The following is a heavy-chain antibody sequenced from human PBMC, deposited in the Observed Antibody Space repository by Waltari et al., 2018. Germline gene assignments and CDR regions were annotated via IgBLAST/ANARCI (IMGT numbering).Heavy chain of an antibody. V-gene: IGHV3-33*01. CDR3: ASGSGSYADDAFDI. CDR1: GFTFNSYA. D-gene: IGHD6-19*01. CDR2: RWYDGSHK. Sequence: QVQLVESGGGVVQPGRSLRLSCAASGFTFNSYAMHWVRQGPGKGREWGGVRWYDGSHKYYVDSGKGRVSISRDNSRNTLSLQMNSLRAEDTAVYYWASGSGSYADDAFDIWGQGTMVTVSS. J-gene: IGHJ3*02.